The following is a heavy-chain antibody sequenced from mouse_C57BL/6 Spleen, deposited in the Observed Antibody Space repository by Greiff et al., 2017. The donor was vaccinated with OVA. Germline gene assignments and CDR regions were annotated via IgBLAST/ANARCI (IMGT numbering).Heavy chain of an antibody. V-gene: IGHV5-9-1*02. CDR3: TRGPYYGSSEMDY. J-gene: IGHJ4*01. D-gene: IGHD1-1*01. CDR2: ISSGGDYI. CDR1: GFTFSSYA. Sequence: EVKVVESGEGLVKPGGSLKLSCAASGFTFSSYAMSWVRQTPEKRLEWVAYISSGGDYIYYADTVKGRFTISRDNARNTLYLQMSSLKSEDTAMYYCTRGPYYGSSEMDYWGQGTSVTVSS.